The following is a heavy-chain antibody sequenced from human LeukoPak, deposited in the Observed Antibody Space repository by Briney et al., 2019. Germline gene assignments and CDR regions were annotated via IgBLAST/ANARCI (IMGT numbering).Heavy chain of an antibody. CDR3: ARGLPNGDYGHYYYYGMDV. V-gene: IGHV1-2*02. CDR2: INPNSGDT. D-gene: IGHD4-17*01. CDR1: GYTFTGYY. J-gene: IGHJ6*02. Sequence: ASVKVSCKASGYTFTGYYMHWVRQAPGQGLEWMGWINPNSGDTNYAQKFQGRVTMTRDTSISTAYMELSRLRSDDTAVYYCARGLPNGDYGHYYYYGMDVWGQGTTVTVSS.